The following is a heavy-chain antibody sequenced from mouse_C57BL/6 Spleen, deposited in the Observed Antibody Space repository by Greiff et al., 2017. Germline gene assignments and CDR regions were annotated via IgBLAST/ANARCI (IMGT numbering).Heavy chain of an antibody. CDR1: GFNIKDDY. J-gene: IGHJ2*01. V-gene: IGHV14-4*01. CDR3: TTDYYGNL. D-gene: IGHD2-1*01. CDR2: IDPENGDT. Sequence: VQLQQSGAELVRPGASVKLSCTASGFNIKDDYMHWVKQRPEQGLEWIGWIDPENGDTEYASKFQGKATITADTSSNTAYLQLSSLTSEDTAVYYCTTDYYGNLWGQGTTLTVSS.